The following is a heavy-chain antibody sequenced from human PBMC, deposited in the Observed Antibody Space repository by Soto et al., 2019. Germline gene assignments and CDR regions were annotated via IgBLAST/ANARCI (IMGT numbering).Heavy chain of an antibody. CDR2: IRSKAYGGTT. D-gene: IGHD3-9*01. J-gene: IGHJ6*02. CDR1: GFTFDDYA. V-gene: IGHV3-49*03. Sequence: GGSLRLSCTASGFTFDDYAMSWFRQAPGKGLEWVGFIRSKAYGGTTDYAAPVKGRFTISRDDSKNTLYLQMNSLKTEDTAVYYCTTDLTDILPWDVWGQGTTVTVSS. CDR3: TTDLTDILPWDV.